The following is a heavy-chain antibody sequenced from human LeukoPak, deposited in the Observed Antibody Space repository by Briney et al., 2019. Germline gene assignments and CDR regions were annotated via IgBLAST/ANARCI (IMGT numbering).Heavy chain of an antibody. Sequence: GGSLRLSCAASGFTFSSYAMSWVRQAPGKGLEWVSAISGSGGSTYYADSVKGRFTISRDNSKNTLYLQMNSLRAEDTAVYYCAKDTGFLEWLFTFYYYYGMDVWGQGTTVTVSS. V-gene: IGHV3-23*01. CDR3: AKDTGFLEWLFTFYYYYGMDV. J-gene: IGHJ6*02. CDR1: GFTFSSYA. D-gene: IGHD3-3*01. CDR2: ISGSGGST.